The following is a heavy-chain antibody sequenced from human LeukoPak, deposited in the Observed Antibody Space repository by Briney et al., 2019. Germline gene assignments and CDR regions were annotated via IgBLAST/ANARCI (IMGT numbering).Heavy chain of an antibody. Sequence: ASVKVSCKASGYTFTSYGISWVRQAPGQGLEWMGWISAHNGNTNYAQKLQGRVTMTTDTSTSTAYMELRSLRSDDTAVYYCARDKGKGGPYSSSPFLYYWGQGTLVTVSS. CDR2: ISAHNGNT. CDR3: ARDKGKGGPYSSSPFLYY. D-gene: IGHD6-13*01. J-gene: IGHJ4*02. V-gene: IGHV1-18*01. CDR1: GYTFTSYG.